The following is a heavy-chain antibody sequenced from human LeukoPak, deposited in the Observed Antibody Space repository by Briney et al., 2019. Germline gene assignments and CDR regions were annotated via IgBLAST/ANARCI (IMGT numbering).Heavy chain of an antibody. J-gene: IGHJ4*02. CDR3: ARGSSRFGELLRSYYFDY. D-gene: IGHD3-10*01. V-gene: IGHV3-30*02. Sequence: GGSLRLSCAASGFTFSSYGMHWVRQAPGKGLEWVASIRYDGSNKYYADSVKGRFTISRDNSKNTLYLQMNSLRAEDTAIYYCARGSSRFGELLRSYYFDYWGQGTLVTVSS. CDR1: GFTFSSYG. CDR2: IRYDGSNK.